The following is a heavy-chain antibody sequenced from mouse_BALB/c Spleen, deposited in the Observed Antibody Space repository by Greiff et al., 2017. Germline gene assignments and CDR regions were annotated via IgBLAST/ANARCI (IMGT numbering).Heavy chain of an antibody. CDR1: GFTFSSYT. J-gene: IGHJ4*01. CDR2: ISNGGGST. Sequence: EVMLVESGGGLVQPGGSLKLSCAASGFTFSSYTMSWVRQTPEKRLEWVAYISNGGGSTYYPDTVKGRFTISRDNAKNTLYLQMSSLKSEDTAMYYCARQGDGYYKVDYWGQGTSVTVSS. CDR3: ARQGDGYYKVDY. V-gene: IGHV5-12-2*01. D-gene: IGHD2-3*01.